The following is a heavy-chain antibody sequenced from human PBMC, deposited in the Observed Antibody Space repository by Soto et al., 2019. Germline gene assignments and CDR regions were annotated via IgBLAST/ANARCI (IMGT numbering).Heavy chain of an antibody. V-gene: IGHV3-53*01. J-gene: IGHJ4*02. CDR1: GFTVSSNY. CDR2: IYSGGST. D-gene: IGHD5-12*01. Sequence: GALRLSCAASGFTVSSNYMSWVRQAPGKGLEWVSIIYSGGSTFYADSVKGRFTISRDNSKNTVYLQMNSLRAEDTAVYYCARGVPITPGTFDYRGQGALVTVSS. CDR3: ARGVPITPGTFDY.